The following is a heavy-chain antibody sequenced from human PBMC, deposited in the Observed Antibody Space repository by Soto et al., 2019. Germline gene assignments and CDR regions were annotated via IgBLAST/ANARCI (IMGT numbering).Heavy chain of an antibody. Sequence: SETLSLTCTISGGAIGSHYWTWIRQPAGKGLEWIGRIYGSGSTKYNPSLQSRVTMSVDTSKNQFSLRLMSLTAADTAVYYCARDQGVAAAGITWFDPWGQGSLVTVSS. CDR3: ARDQGVAAAGITWFDP. CDR1: GGAIGSHY. V-gene: IGHV4-4*07. D-gene: IGHD6-13*01. J-gene: IGHJ5*02. CDR2: IYGSGST.